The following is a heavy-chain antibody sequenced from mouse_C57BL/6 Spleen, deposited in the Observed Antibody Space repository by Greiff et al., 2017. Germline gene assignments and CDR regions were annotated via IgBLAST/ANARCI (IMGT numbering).Heavy chain of an antibody. CDR2: ISYSGST. V-gene: IGHV3-8*01. D-gene: IGHD1-1*01. Sequence: EVKLMESGPGLAKPSQTLSLTCSVTGYSITSDYWNWIRKFPGNKLEYMGYISYSGSTYYNPSLKSRLSITRDTSKNQYYLQLNSVTTEDTATYYCARYYGSSYWYFDVWGTGTTVTVSS. J-gene: IGHJ1*03. CDR3: ARYYGSSYWYFDV. CDR1: GYSITSDY.